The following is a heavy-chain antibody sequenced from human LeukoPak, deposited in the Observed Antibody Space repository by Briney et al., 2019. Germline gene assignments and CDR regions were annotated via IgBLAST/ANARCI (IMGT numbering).Heavy chain of an antibody. J-gene: IGHJ4*02. CDR1: GFTFSTSW. CDR2: LNPDGGAE. D-gene: IGHD2-21*02. Sequence: GGSLRLSCAASGFTFSTSWMTWVRQAPGKGLEWVANLNPDGGAERYVDSVKGRFTISRDNAKNSLSLQMSSLRGEDTAVYYCAAWYCDGDCYSRWGQGTLVTVSS. V-gene: IGHV3-7*01. CDR3: AAWYCDGDCYSR.